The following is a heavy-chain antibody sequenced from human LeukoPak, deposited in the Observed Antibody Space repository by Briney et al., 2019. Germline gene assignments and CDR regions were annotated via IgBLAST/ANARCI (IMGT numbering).Heavy chain of an antibody. Sequence: GGSLRLSCAASGFTFSSYWMSWVRQAPGKGLEWVANIKQDGSEKYYVDSVKGRFTISRDNAKNSLYLQMNSLRAEDTAVYYCARVDNYYDSSLDYWGQGTLVTVSS. CDR3: ARVDNYYDSSLDY. D-gene: IGHD3-22*01. J-gene: IGHJ4*02. CDR1: GFTFSSYW. V-gene: IGHV3-7*01. CDR2: IKQDGSEK.